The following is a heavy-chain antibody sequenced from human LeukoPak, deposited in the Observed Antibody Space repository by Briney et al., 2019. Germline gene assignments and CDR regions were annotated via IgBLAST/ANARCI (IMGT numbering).Heavy chain of an antibody. V-gene: IGHV1-2*04. J-gene: IGHJ4*02. D-gene: IGHD5/OR15-5a*01. CDR1: GYTFIGHY. CDR2: INPNSGGT. Sequence: GGSVQDSCKACGYTFIGHYMHWVRQATGQGLEWMGWINPNSGGTNYAQKFQGWVTMTRDTSISTAYMELSRLRSDDTAVYYCARALYDSAVYFDYWGQGTLVTVSS. CDR3: ARALYDSAVYFDY.